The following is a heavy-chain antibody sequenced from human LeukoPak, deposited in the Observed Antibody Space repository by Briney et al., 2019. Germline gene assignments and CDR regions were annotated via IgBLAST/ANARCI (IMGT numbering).Heavy chain of an antibody. CDR3: AKGSGGSGSYSKYYFDY. J-gene: IGHJ4*02. V-gene: IGHV3-48*01. CDR2: ISSSSSTI. Sequence: GGSPRLSCAASGFTFSSYSMNWVRQAPGKGLEWVSYISSSSSTIYYADSVKGRFTISRDNAKNSLYLQMNSLRAEDTAVYYCAKGSGGSGSYSKYYFDYWGQGTLVTVSS. CDR1: GFTFSSYS. D-gene: IGHD3-10*01.